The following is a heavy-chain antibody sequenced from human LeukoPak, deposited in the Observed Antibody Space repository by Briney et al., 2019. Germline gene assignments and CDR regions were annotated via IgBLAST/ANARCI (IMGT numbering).Heavy chain of an antibody. CDR1: GFTFSNYG. J-gene: IGHJ4*02. D-gene: IGHD3-10*01. CDR2: IRFDGSSK. V-gene: IGHV3-30*02. CDR3: ARDQAGSGHYADY. Sequence: PGGSLRLSCAASGFTFSNYGMHWVRQAPGKGLEWLAYIRFDGSSKYYPDFVKGRFSISRDNSKNTLYLQMNSLRAEDTAVYYCARDQAGSGHYADYWGQGTLVTVSS.